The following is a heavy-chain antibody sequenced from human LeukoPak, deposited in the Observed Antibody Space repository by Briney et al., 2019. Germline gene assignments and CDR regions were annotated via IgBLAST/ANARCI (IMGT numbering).Heavy chain of an antibody. J-gene: IGHJ5*02. Sequence: GGSLRLSCAASGFTFDDYPMHWVRQAPGKGLEWVPLISWDGGSTYYAHSVKGRFTIPRDNSKNSLYLQMNSLRTEDTGLYYRAKDAGGGGYYDFWSGYEEWNLFDPWGQGTLVTVSS. CDR1: GFTFDDYP. CDR2: ISWDGGST. D-gene: IGHD3-3*01. V-gene: IGHV3-43*01. CDR3: AKDAGGGGYYDFWSGYEEWNLFDP.